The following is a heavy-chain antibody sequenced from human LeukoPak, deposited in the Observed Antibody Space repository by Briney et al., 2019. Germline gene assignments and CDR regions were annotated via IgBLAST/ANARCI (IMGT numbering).Heavy chain of an antibody. J-gene: IGHJ4*02. V-gene: IGHV3-73*01. CDR1: GFTFSGSA. CDR2: IRSKANSYAT. Sequence: PGGSLRLSCAASGFTFSGSAMHWVRQASGKGLEWVGRIRSKANSYATAYAASVKGRFTISRDDSKNTAYLRMNSLKTEDTAVYYCTRHLSYYDSSGVYWGQGTLVTVSS. D-gene: IGHD3-22*01. CDR3: TRHLSYYDSSGVY.